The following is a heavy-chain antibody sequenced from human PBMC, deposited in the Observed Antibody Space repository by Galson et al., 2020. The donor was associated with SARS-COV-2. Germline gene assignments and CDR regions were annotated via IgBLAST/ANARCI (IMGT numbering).Heavy chain of an antibody. V-gene: IGHV4-39*01. CDR3: ARHQDTAMVVAQLYSCGMDV. J-gene: IGHJ6*02. CDR2: IYYSGST. Sequence: SETLSLTCTVSGGSISSSSYYWGWIRQPPGKGLEWIGSIYYSGSTYYNPSLKSRVTISVDTSKNQFSLKLSSVTAADTAVYYCARHQDTAMVVAQLYSCGMDVWGQGTTVTVSS. CDR1: GGSISSSSYY. D-gene: IGHD5-18*01.